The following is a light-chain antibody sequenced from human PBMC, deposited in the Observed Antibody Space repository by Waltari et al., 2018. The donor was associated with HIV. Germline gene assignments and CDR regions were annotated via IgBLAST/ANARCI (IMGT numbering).Light chain of an antibody. CDR2: GVS. Sequence: AIRMTQSPSSLSASKGDKDAITCRASQAIDSSLAWYQQKPGEAPKLLIYGVSTLESGVASRFSGSGFGTQFTLTIGCLQPEDFATYYCQQYFNYPFTFGPGTKV. CDR1: QAIDSS. V-gene: IGKV1-8*01. J-gene: IGKJ3*01. CDR3: QQYFNYPFT.